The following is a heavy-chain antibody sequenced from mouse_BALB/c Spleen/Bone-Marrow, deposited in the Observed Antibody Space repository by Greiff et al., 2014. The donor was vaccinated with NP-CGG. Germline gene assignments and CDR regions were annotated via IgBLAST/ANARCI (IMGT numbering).Heavy chain of an antibody. D-gene: IGHD1-1*01. Sequence: VQLKQSGGGLVQPKGSLKLSCAASGFTFNIYAMNWVRQAPGKGLEWVARIRSKSNNYATYYADSVKDRFTISRDDSQSMLYLQMNTLKTEDTAMYYCARRDSDNYGGFTYWGQGTLVTVSA. V-gene: IGHV10-1*02. CDR3: ARRDSDNYGGFTY. CDR1: GFTFNIYA. J-gene: IGHJ3*01. CDR2: IRSKSNNYAT.